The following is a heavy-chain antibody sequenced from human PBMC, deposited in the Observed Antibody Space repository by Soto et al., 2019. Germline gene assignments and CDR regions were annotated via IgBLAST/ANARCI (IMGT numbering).Heavy chain of an antibody. CDR1: GYSFTSYW. CDR2: IYPGDSDT. D-gene: IGHD1-26*01. CDR3: ARAAGSWDVYYYGMDV. Sequence: PGESLKISCKGSGYSFTSYWIGWVRQMPGKGLEWMGIIYPGDSDTRYSPSFQGQVTISADKSISTAYLQWSSLKASDTAMYYCARAAGSWDVYYYGMDVWGQGTTVTVSS. J-gene: IGHJ6*02. V-gene: IGHV5-51*01.